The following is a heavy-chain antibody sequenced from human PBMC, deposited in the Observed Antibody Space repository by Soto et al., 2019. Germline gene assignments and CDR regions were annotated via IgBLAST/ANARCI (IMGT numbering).Heavy chain of an antibody. CDR3: ARDRSDV. J-gene: IGHJ4*02. Sequence: GGSLRLSCAASGFTFNTYAMSWVRQAPGKGLEWVSAISGSGGSTYYPDSVKGRFTISRDNSKNTVYLQMNSLRGEDTAVYYCARDRSDVWGQGTLVTVSS. CDR2: ISGSGGST. V-gene: IGHV3-23*01. CDR1: GFTFNTYA.